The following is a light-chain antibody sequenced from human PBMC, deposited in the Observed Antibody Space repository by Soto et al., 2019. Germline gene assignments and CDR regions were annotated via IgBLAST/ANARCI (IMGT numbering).Light chain of an antibody. J-gene: IGKJ1*01. CDR1: QIISSW. V-gene: IGKV1-5*01. CDR3: QQYYSYSKT. Sequence: GDRFTITCRASQIISSWLAWYQQIPGKAPKLLIYDASSLESGVPSRFSGSGSGTEFTLSISSLQPDDLATYYCQQYYSYSKTFGQGTKVDI. CDR2: DAS.